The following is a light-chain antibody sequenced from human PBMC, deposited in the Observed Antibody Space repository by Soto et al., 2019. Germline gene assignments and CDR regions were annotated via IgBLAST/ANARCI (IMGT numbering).Light chain of an antibody. CDR3: QQYDNWPLT. V-gene: IGKV3-15*01. CDR1: QGVTTS. Sequence: EMAVPQSPATLSVSPLGIEAPCFRAGQGVTTSFAWYQQKSGQSPRLLIYDVSIRATGVPARFSGTGSGTDFTLTISSLQSEDFAVYYCQQYDNWPLTFGQGTKVDIK. CDR2: DVS. J-gene: IGKJ1*01.